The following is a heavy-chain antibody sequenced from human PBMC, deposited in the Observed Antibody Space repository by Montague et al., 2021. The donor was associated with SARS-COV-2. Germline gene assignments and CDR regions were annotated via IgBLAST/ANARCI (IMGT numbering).Heavy chain of an antibody. V-gene: IGHV4-4*02. CDR1: GGSISSGTW. D-gene: IGHD6-13*01. J-gene: IGHJ6*02. CDR2: INHSGST. Sequence: SETLSLTCAVSGGSISSGTWWTWVRQPPGKGLEWIGEINHSGSTNYNPSLKSRVTISVDTSKNQFSLKLSSVTAADTAVYYCARGPHSSSWHYYYYYGMDVWGQGTTVTVSS. CDR3: ARGPHSSSWHYYYYYGMDV.